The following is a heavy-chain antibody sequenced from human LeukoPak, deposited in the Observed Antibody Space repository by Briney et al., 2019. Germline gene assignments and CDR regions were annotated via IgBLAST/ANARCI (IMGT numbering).Heavy chain of an antibody. CDR1: GGSICSHY. V-gene: IGHV4-59*11. CDR2: VYYTGST. CDR3: TREHKEGDWNVPGWYFDL. J-gene: IGHJ2*01. D-gene: IGHD3-16*01. Sequence: SETLSLTCTVSGGSICSHYCTWIRQPPRKGLEFIGNVYYTGSTKYNPSLKSRVTISVDTSKNQFSLKLSSVTAADTAVYYCTREHKEGDWNVPGWYFDLWGRGTLVAVSS.